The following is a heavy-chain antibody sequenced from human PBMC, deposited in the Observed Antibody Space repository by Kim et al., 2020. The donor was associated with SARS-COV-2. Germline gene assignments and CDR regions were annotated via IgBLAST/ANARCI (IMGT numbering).Heavy chain of an antibody. D-gene: IGHD3-16*01. CDR3: ARERTLGESGGFDP. Sequence: AVAVKSRMTMNPDTSTNQFSLQLNSVTTEDTAMYYCARERTLGESGGFDPWGQGTLVTVSS. J-gene: IGHJ5*02. V-gene: IGHV6-1*01.